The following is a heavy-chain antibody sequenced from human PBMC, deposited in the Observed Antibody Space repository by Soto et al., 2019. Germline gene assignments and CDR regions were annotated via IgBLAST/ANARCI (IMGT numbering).Heavy chain of an antibody. CDR2: INGGNGNT. Sequence: ASVKVSCKASGYSFSTHSMHWVRQAPGQGLEWMGWINGGNGNTKYSQKFRDRVTITRDASASTGYMELSSLRSEDTAVYYCARGKGMEENYYYYGMDVWGQGTTVTVSS. D-gene: IGHD1-1*01. CDR1: GYSFSTHS. J-gene: IGHJ6*02. V-gene: IGHV1-3*01. CDR3: ARGKGMEENYYYYGMDV.